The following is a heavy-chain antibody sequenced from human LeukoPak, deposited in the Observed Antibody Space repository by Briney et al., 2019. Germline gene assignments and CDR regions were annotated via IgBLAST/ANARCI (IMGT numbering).Heavy chain of an antibody. CDR2: IYYSGST. D-gene: IGHD6-6*01. CDR3: ANSKSSSYIYMDV. CDR1: GGSISSSSYY. V-gene: IGHV4-39*07. Sequence: SETLSLTCTVSGGSISSSSYYWGWIRQPPGKGLEWIGSIYYSGSTYYNPSLKSRVTISADTSKNQFSLKLSSVTAADTAVYYCANSKSSSYIYMDVWGKGTTVTVSS. J-gene: IGHJ6*03.